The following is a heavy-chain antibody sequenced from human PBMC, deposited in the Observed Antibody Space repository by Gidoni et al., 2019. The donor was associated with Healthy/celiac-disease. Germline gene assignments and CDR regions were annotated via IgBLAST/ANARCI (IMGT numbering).Heavy chain of an antibody. V-gene: IGHV3-74*01. J-gene: IGHJ5*02. CDR1: GFTFSAYW. CDR2: INTDGSSP. CDR3: ARGSSQILGNWFDP. Sequence: EVQLVESGGGLVQPGGSLRLSCAASGFTFSAYWMHWVRHAPGKGLVWVSRINTDGSSPIYADSVMGRFTISRDNGKNTVYLQMNSLRAEDTAIYYCARGSSQILGNWFDPWGQGTLVTVSS. D-gene: IGHD3-16*01.